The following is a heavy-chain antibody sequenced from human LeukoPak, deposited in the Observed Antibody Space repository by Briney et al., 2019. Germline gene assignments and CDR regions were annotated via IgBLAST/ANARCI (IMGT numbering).Heavy chain of an antibody. D-gene: IGHD1-26*01. J-gene: IGHJ3*02. CDR3: ARRGSGIYFAFDI. Sequence: WESLKISCKVSGYHFTNYWIGWVRQMPGKGLEWMGIICPGDSDTTYSPSFQGQVTISADKSISTAYLQWSSLKASDTAVYYCARRGSGIYFAFDIWGQGTMVTVSS. V-gene: IGHV5-51*01. CDR2: ICPGDSDT. CDR1: GYHFTNYW.